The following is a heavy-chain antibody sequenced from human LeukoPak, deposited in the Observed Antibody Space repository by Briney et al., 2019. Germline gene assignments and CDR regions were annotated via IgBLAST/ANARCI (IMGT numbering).Heavy chain of an antibody. J-gene: IGHJ6*03. Sequence: GGSLRLSCAASGFTFSDYYMSWIRQAPGKGLEWVSYISSSGSTIYYADSVKGRFTISRDNAKNSLYLQMNSLRAEDTAVYYCARAPPRGDYVPHYYYYMDVWGKGTTVTVSS. CDR1: GFTFSDYY. V-gene: IGHV3-11*04. D-gene: IGHD4-17*01. CDR3: ARAPPRGDYVPHYYYYMDV. CDR2: ISSSGSTI.